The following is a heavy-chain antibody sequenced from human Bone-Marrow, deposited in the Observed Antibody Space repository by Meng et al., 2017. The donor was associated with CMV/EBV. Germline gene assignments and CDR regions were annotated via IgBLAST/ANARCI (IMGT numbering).Heavy chain of an antibody. CDR1: GDSVSSNSAA. CDR3: ARTSYGYDY. CDR2: TYYRSKWYN. V-gene: IGHV6-1*01. J-gene: IGHJ4*02. D-gene: IGHD5-18*01. Sequence: LQKSGPGLVNASQVLSLTWSSSGDSVSSNSAAWNWIRQSTSRGLEWLGRTYYRSKWYNDYAVSVKSRITINPDTSKNQFSLQLNSVTPEDTAVYYCARTSYGYDYWGQGTLVTVSS.